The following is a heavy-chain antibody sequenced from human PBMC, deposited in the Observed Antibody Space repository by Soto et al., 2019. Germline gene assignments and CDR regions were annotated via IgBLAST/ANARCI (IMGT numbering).Heavy chain of an antibody. Sequence: QVQLVQSGAEVKKPGASVKVSCKASGYTFTSYGITWVRQAPGQGLEWMGWISAYNGNTNHAQKLQGRVTMTTDTSTSTAYMELRSLRSDDTAVYYCARSQEWKLYYYYGMDVWGQGTTVTVSS. J-gene: IGHJ6*02. V-gene: IGHV1-18*01. CDR1: GYTFTSYG. CDR3: ARSQEWKLYYYYGMDV. CDR2: ISAYNGNT. D-gene: IGHD1-26*01.